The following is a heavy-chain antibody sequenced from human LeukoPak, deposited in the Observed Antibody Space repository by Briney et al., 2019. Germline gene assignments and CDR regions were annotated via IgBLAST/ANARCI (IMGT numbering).Heavy chain of an antibody. CDR1: GGTFSSYA. CDR3: ASSYDILTGYDY. V-gene: IGHV1-69*13. Sequence: SVKVSCKASGGTFSSYAISWVRQAPGQGLEWMGGIIPIFGTANYAQKFQGRVTITADESTSTAYMELSSLRSEDTAVYYCASSYDILTGYDYWGQGTLVSVSS. J-gene: IGHJ4*02. D-gene: IGHD3-9*01. CDR2: IIPIFGTA.